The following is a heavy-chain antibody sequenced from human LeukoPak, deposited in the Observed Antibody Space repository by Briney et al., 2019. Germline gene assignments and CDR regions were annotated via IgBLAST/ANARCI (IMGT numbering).Heavy chain of an antibody. CDR2: IKQDGSEK. V-gene: IGHV3-7*01. J-gene: IGHJ4*02. Sequence: GGSLRLSCAAPGFTFSSYWMSWVRQAPGKGLEWVANIKQDGSEKYYVDSVKGRFTISRDNAKNSLYLQMNSLRAEDTAVYYCARDLTRGENDYWGQGTLVTVSS. CDR3: ARDLTRGENDY. D-gene: IGHD3-10*01. CDR1: GFTFSSYW.